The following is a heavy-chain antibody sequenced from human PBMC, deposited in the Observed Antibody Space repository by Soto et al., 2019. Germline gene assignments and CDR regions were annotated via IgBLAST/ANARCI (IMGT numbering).Heavy chain of an antibody. CDR2: IYYSGST. CDR3: ARDQPYYDFWSGYTRAYGMDV. Sequence: LSLTFTVSGGSISSSYWSWIRQPPWKVLEWIGYIYYSGSTNYNPSLKSRVTISVDTSKNQFSLKLSSVTAADTAVYYCARDQPYYDFWSGYTRAYGMDVWGQGNPVTVSS. V-gene: IGHV4-59*01. CDR1: GGSISSSY. J-gene: IGHJ6*02. D-gene: IGHD3-3*01.